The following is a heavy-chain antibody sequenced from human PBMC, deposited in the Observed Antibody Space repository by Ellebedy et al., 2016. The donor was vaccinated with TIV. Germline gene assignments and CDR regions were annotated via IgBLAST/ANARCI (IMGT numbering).Heavy chain of an antibody. J-gene: IGHJ4*02. Sequence: GESLKISCEASGYTFTTYLIAWVRQMPGKGLEWMGIIHRHDSDTRYSPSFKGQVTISADKSVNTAYLQWSSLKASDTAIYYCERRYSYDSASDYWGQGTLVAVSA. CDR2: IHRHDSDT. D-gene: IGHD3-22*01. CDR1: GYTFTTYL. V-gene: IGHV5-51*01. CDR3: ERRYSYDSASDY.